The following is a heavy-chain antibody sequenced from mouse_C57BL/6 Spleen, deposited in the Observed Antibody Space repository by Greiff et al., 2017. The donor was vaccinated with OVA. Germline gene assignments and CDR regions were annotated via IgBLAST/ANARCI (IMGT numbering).Heavy chain of an antibody. D-gene: IGHD1-1*01. V-gene: IGHV14-4*01. CDR1: GFNIKDDY. CDR2: IDPENGDT. Sequence: EVQLQQSGAELVRPGASVKLSCTASGFNIKDDYMHWVKQRPEQGLEWIGWIDPENGDTEYASKFQGKATITADTSSNTAYLQLSSLTSEDTAVYYCTTLLRGFAYWGQGTLVTVSA. CDR3: TTLLRGFAY. J-gene: IGHJ3*01.